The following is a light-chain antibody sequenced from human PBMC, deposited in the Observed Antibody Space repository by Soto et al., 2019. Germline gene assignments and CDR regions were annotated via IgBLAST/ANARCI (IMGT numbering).Light chain of an antibody. J-gene: IGKJ4*01. Sequence: DIVMTQSPLSLPVTPGEPASISCRSSQSLLHSSGYSCLDWYLQKPGQSPQLLIHLGSNPAPGVHDRFSGSGSGTDFTLKISRVEAEDVGVYVCMQALQTPLTFGGGTKVELK. V-gene: IGKV2-28*01. CDR1: QSLLHSSGYSC. CDR2: LGS. CDR3: MQALQTPLT.